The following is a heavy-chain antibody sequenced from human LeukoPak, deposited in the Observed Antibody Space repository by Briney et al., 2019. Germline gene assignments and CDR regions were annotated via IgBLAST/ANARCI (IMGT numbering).Heavy chain of an antibody. CDR3: ARDFDYYDSSGSY. J-gene: IGHJ4*02. Sequence: GGSLRLSCAASGFTFSSYSMNWVRQAPGKGLEWVSSISSSSSYIYYADPVKGRFTISRDNAKNSLYLQMNSLRAEDTAVYYCARDFDYYDSSGSYWGQGTLVTVSS. CDR2: ISSSSSYI. V-gene: IGHV3-21*01. D-gene: IGHD3-22*01. CDR1: GFTFSSYS.